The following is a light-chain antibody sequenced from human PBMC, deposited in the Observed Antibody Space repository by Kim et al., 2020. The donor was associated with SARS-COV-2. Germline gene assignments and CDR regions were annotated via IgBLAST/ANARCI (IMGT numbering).Light chain of an antibody. Sequence: SYELTQPPSVSVSPGQTASITCSGVKLGDKYACWYQQKPGQSPVLVIYQDSKRPSGIPERFSGSNSGNTATLTISGTQAMDEADYYCQAWDSSTKVFGGGTQLTVL. J-gene: IGLJ3*02. CDR1: KLGDKY. V-gene: IGLV3-1*01. CDR2: QDS. CDR3: QAWDSSTKV.